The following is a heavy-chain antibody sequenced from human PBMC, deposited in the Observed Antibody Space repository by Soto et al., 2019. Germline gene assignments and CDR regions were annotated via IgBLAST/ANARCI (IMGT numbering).Heavy chain of an antibody. D-gene: IGHD5-18*01. CDR1: GGSISSGDYY. Sequence: SETLSLTCTVSGGSISSGDYYWSWIRQPPGKGLEWIGYIYYSGSTYYNPSLKSRVTISVDTSKNQFSLKLSSVTAADTAVYYCARGYSYGPQYYFDYWGQGTLVTVSS. V-gene: IGHV4-30-4*01. CDR3: ARGYSYGPQYYFDY. J-gene: IGHJ4*02. CDR2: IYYSGST.